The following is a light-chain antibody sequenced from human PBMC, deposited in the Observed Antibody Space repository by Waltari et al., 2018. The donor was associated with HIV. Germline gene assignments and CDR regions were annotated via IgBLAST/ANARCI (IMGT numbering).Light chain of an antibody. CDR2: KAS. Sequence: DIQMTQSPSTLSASLGHRVHITCRASQDIGSSLAWYRQKPGNPPKLLIYKASTLRPGVPSRFSGSGSGTEFTLTINSLQPDDFATYLCQQYDTYYTFGQGTKLEI. CDR1: QDIGSS. CDR3: QQYDTYYT. V-gene: IGKV1-5*03. J-gene: IGKJ2*01.